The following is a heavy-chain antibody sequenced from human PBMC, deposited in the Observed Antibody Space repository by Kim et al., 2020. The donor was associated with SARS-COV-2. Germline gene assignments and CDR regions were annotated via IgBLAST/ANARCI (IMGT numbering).Heavy chain of an antibody. CDR1: GFTFDDYA. D-gene: IGHD6-19*01. J-gene: IGHJ6*02. V-gene: IGHV3-9*01. Sequence: GGSLRLSCAASGFTFDDYAMHWVRQAPGKGLELVSGISWYSGSICYADSVKGRFTISRDNAKNSLYLQMNSLRAEDTALYYCAKDIGLIAVAGSFSGVMDVWGQGTTVTVSS. CDR2: ISWYSGSI. CDR3: AKDIGLIAVAGSFSGVMDV.